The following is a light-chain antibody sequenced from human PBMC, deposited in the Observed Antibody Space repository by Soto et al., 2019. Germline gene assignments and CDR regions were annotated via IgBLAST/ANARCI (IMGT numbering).Light chain of an antibody. J-gene: IGLJ1*01. CDR2: DVS. Sequence: QSALTQPRSVSGSPGQSITISCTGTSSDVGGYNYVSWYRQHPGKAPKLMIYDVSKRPSGVPDRFSGSKSGNTASLTISGLQAEDEADYYCCSYAGSYTHYVFGTGTKVT. V-gene: IGLV2-11*01. CDR1: SSDVGGYNY. CDR3: CSYAGSYTHYV.